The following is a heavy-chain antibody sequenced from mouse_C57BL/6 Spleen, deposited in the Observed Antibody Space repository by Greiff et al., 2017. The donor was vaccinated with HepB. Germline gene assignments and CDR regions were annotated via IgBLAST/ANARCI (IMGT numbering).Heavy chain of an antibody. CDR3: ARYGPSWYFDV. Sequence: EVKLMESGPGLVKPSQSLSLTCSVTGYSITSGYYWNWIRQFPGNKLEWMGYISYDGSNNYNPSLKNRISITRDTSKNQFFLKLNSVTTEDTATYYCARYGPSWYFDVWGTGTTVTVSS. J-gene: IGHJ1*03. CDR2: ISYDGSN. V-gene: IGHV3-6*01. D-gene: IGHD1-1*01. CDR1: GYSITSGYY.